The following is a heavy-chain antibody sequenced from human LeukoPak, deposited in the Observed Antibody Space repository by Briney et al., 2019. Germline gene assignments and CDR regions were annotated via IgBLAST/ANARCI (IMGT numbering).Heavy chain of an antibody. Sequence: ASVKVSCKASGYTFTGYYMHWVRQAPGQGLEWMGWINPNSGGTNYAQKFLGRVTMTRDTSISTAYMELSRLRSDDTAVYYCARVTAAGTPGDYWGQGTLVTVSS. D-gene: IGHD6-13*01. CDR3: ARVTAAGTPGDY. V-gene: IGHV1-2*02. CDR2: INPNSGGT. J-gene: IGHJ4*02. CDR1: GYTFTGYY.